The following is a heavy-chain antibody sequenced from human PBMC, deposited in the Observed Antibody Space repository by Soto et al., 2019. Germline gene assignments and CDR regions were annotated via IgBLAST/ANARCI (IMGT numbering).Heavy chain of an antibody. CDR1: GYTFTSYA. J-gene: IGHJ5*02. CDR3: ARGYDFWSGPQDP. V-gene: IGHV1-3*05. CDR2: INAGNGNT. Sequence: QVQLVQSGAEEKKPGASVKVSCKASGYTFTSYAMHWVRQAPGQRLEWMGWINAGNGNTKYSQKFQGRVTITWDTSASTAYMELSSLRSEDTAVYYCARGYDFWSGPQDPWGQGTLVTVSS. D-gene: IGHD3-3*01.